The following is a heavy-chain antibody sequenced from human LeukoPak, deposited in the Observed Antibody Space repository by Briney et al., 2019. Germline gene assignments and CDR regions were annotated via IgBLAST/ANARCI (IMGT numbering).Heavy chain of an antibody. CDR3: ANARGRGDY. Sequence: GGSLRLSCAASGFTFTSHSMNWVRQAPGKGLEWVSSIGSRSTSIYYADSVKGRFTISRDNAKNSLYLQMNSLRAEDTAVYYCANARGRGDYWGQGTLVTVSS. V-gene: IGHV3-21*04. CDR2: IGSRSTSI. J-gene: IGHJ4*02. CDR1: GFTFTSHS.